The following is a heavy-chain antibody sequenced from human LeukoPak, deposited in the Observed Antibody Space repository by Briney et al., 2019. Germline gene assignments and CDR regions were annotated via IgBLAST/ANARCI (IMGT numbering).Heavy chain of an antibody. D-gene: IGHD4-17*01. CDR3: ARDSQSWGDYDAFDI. Sequence: GGSLRLSCAASGFTFSTYAMSWVRQAPGKGLEWISAIGGSGGSTYYADSVKGRFTISRDNFKNTLYLEMNSLRAEDTAIYYCARDSQSWGDYDAFDIWGQGTMVTVSS. V-gene: IGHV3-23*01. CDR2: IGGSGGST. J-gene: IGHJ3*02. CDR1: GFTFSTYA.